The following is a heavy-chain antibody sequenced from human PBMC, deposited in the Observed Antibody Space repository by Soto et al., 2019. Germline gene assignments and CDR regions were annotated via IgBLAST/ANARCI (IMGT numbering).Heavy chain of an antibody. CDR3: GRLPYCSGVSCCACYFDY. CDR2: IYPVDSDT. D-gene: IGHD2-15*01. V-gene: IGHV5-51*01. J-gene: IGHJ4*02. Sequence: GESLKISCKGSGYSFTSYWIGWVRQMPGKGLEFMGIIYPVDSDTRYSPSFQGHVTISSDNSITTSYLQLTSLKASEPAMYYFGRLPYCSGVSCCACYFDYWGQGTLVTVTS. CDR1: GYSFTSYW.